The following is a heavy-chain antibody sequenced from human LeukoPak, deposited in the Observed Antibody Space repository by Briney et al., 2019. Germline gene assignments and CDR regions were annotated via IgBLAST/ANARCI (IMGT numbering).Heavy chain of an antibody. CDR1: GGSISSYY. V-gene: IGHV4-59*01. Sequence: SETLSLTCTVSGGSISSYYWSWIRQPPGKGLEWIGYIYYSGSTNYNPSLKSRVTISVDTSKNQFSLKLSSVTAADTAVYYCARSDYYGSGPHAFDIWGQGTMVTVSS. D-gene: IGHD3-10*01. CDR3: ARSDYYGSGPHAFDI. J-gene: IGHJ3*02. CDR2: IYYSGST.